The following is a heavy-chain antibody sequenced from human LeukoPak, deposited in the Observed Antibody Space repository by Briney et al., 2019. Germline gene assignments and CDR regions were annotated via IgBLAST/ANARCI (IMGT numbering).Heavy chain of an antibody. CDR1: GLTISNNW. CDR2: IKLDGSEQ. Sequence: GGSLRLSCADSGLTISNNWMSWVRQAPGKGLEWVANIKLDGSEQYYVDSVKGRFTISRDNGKNLLYLQMNSLRAEDTAIYYCATYRQVLLPFESWGQGTLVTVSS. V-gene: IGHV3-7*03. J-gene: IGHJ4*02. D-gene: IGHD2-8*02. CDR3: ATYRQVLLPFES.